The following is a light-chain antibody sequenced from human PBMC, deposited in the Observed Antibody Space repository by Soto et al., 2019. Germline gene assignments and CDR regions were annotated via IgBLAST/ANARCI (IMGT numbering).Light chain of an antibody. J-gene: IGLJ2*01. V-gene: IGLV2-14*01. CDR1: SSDVGGYNY. Sequence: QSVLTQPASVSGSPGQSITISCTGTSSDVGGYNYVSWYQQQPGKAPKLIIYDVSNRPSGVSNRFSDSKSGNTPSRTSSGLLAEDEADYSCSSHTSRSTEVFGGGTKVTVL. CDR2: DVS. CDR3: SSHTSRSTEV.